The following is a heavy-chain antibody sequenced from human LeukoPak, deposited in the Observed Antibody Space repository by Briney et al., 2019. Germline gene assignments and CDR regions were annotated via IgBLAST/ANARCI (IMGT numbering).Heavy chain of an antibody. D-gene: IGHD2-2*01. V-gene: IGHV3-21*01. CDR3: ARDLEDGVVVVVANWFDP. Sequence: GGSLRLSCAASGFTFSSYSMNWVRQAPGKGLEWVSSISSSSSYIYYADSVKGRFTISRDNAKNSLYLQMNSLRAEDTAVYYCARDLEDGVVVVVANWFDPWGQGTLVTVSS. J-gene: IGHJ5*02. CDR2: ISSSSSYI. CDR1: GFTFSSYS.